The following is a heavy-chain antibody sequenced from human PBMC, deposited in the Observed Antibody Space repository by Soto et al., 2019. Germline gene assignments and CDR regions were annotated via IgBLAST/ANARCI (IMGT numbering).Heavy chain of an antibody. CDR3: AREWSHSNWFDP. V-gene: IGHV3-66*01. D-gene: IGHD2-15*01. CDR2: IYSGGST. Sequence: GGSLRLSCAASGFTVSSNYMSWVRQAPGKGLEWVSVIYSGGSTYYADSVKGRFTISRDNSKNTLYLQMNSLRAEDTAVYYCAREWSHSNWFDPWGQGTLVTVSS. J-gene: IGHJ5*02. CDR1: GFTVSSNY.